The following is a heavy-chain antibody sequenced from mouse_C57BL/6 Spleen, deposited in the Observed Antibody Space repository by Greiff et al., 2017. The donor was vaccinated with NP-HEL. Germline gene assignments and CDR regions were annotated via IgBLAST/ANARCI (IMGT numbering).Heavy chain of an antibody. CDR2: TNPTNGRT. J-gene: IGHJ2*01. CDR3: ARIKKIVATYFDY. CDR1: GYTFTSYW. D-gene: IGHD1-1*01. Sequence: VQLQQSGAELVKAGASVKMSCKASGYTFTSYWMHWVKQRLGQGLEWFAETNPTNGRTYYNEKFKSKATLTVDKSSSTAYMQLSGPTFEDSAVYDCARIKKIVATYFDYWGQGTPLTVSS. V-gene: IGHV1S81*02.